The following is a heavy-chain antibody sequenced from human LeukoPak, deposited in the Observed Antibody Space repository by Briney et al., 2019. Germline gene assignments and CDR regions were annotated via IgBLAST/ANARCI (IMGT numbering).Heavy chain of an antibody. V-gene: IGHV4-34*01. CDR1: GGSFSGYY. CDR2: INHSGST. Sequence: SETLSLTCAAYGGSFSGYYWSWLRQPPGKGLEWIGEINHSGSTNYNPSLKSRVTISVDTSKNQFSLKLSTVTASDTAVYYCARGLPLFGELFGHYYYGMDVWGQGTTVTVSS. J-gene: IGHJ6*02. CDR3: ARGLPLFGELFGHYYYGMDV. D-gene: IGHD3-10*02.